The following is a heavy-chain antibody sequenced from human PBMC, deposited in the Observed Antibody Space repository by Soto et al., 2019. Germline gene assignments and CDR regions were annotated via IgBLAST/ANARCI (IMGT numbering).Heavy chain of an antibody. Sequence: QVQLVQSGAEVKKPGSSVKVSCKASGGTFRSYSISWVRQAPGQGLEWMGGIIPIFDITNYAQKFQGRVTFTADESTSTVYMELSSVGSDDTTVYYCARPDEGGYSSNHHYYYALDVWGQGTTVTV. CDR3: ARPDEGGYSSNHHYYYALDV. D-gene: IGHD3-22*01. V-gene: IGHV1-69*01. J-gene: IGHJ6*02. CDR2: IIPIFDIT. CDR1: GGTFRSYS.